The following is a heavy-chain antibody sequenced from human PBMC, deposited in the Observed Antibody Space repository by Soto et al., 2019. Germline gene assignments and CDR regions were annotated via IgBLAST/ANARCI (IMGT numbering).Heavy chain of an antibody. V-gene: IGHV3-23*01. CDR2: FTPSDSST. D-gene: IGHD3-10*01. J-gene: IGHJ3*01. Sequence: GGSLRLSCAASGFTFSSHPMSWVRQAPGKGLEWVSSFTPSDSSTYYADSVRGRFTISRDNSKNTLYVQMNSLRAEDTAIYYCAKEYYYGSGGAYDLWGQGTMVTVSS. CDR3: AKEYYYGSGGAYDL. CDR1: GFTFSSHP.